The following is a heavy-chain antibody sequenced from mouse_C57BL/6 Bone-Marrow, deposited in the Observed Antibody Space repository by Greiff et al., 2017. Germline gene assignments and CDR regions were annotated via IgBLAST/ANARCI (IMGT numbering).Heavy chain of an antibody. CDR2: IYPGDGDT. Sequence: QVQLQQSGPELVKPGASVKISCKASGYAFSSSWMNWVKQRPGKGLEWIGRIYPGDGDTTYNGKFKGKATLTVDKSSSTAYMQLSSLTSEDSAVYDCARCDGDGYFDYWGQGTTLTVSS. D-gene: IGHD2-13*01. J-gene: IGHJ2*01. V-gene: IGHV1-82*01. CDR3: ARCDGDGYFDY. CDR1: GYAFSSSW.